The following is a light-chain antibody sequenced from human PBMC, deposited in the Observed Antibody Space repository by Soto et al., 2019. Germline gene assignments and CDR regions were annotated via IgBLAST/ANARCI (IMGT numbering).Light chain of an antibody. V-gene: IGLV2-14*03. CDR2: GVD. Sequence: QSALTQPASVSGSPGQSITISCTGTNSDVGGYKYVSWYQHQPGKAPKLMFYGVDNRPSGVSNRFSASKSGNTASLTISGLQAEDEAEYYCVSYTSTTTLVFGGRTKLTVL. CDR3: VSYTSTTTLV. CDR1: NSDVGGYKY. J-gene: IGLJ2*01.